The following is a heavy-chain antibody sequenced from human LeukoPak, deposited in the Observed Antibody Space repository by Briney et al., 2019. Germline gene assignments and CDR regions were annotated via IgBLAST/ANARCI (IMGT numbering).Heavy chain of an antibody. D-gene: IGHD1-26*01. V-gene: IGHV3-7*01. CDR3: ARESSGRSLNY. J-gene: IGHJ4*02. CDR2: INEDGTMK. CDR1: GFTFRW. Sequence: GGSLRLSCGVSGFTFRWMSWVRLAPGKGLEWVANINEDGTMKYYVDSVKGRFTLSGGTAEKSLYLQMNSLRAEDTGIYYCARESSGRSLNYWGQGTQVTVSS.